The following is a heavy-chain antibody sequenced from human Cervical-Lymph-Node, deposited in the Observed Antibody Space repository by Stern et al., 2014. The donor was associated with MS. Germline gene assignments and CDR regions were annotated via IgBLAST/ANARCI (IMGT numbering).Heavy chain of an antibody. D-gene: IGHD3-16*02. CDR3: ARPKTYYDYVWGSYRESYYFDY. J-gene: IGHJ4*02. CDR2: IYPGDSDT. CDR1: GYSFTSYW. V-gene: IGHV5-51*01. Sequence: VQLVQSGAEVKKPGESLKISCKGSGYSFTSYWIGWVRQMPGKGLEWMGVIYPGDSDTRYSPSFQGQVTISADKSISTAYLQWSSLKASDTAMYYCARPKTYYDYVWGSYRESYYFDYWGQGTLVTVSS.